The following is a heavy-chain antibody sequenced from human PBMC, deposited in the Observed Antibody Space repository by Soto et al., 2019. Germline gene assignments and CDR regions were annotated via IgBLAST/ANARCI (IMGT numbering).Heavy chain of an antibody. J-gene: IGHJ6*02. CDR1: GYTLTELS. D-gene: IGHD2-2*01. Sequence: SVKVSCKVSGYTLTELSMHWVRQAPGKGLEWMGGIIPISETTNYAQKFQGRVTITADESKSTAYTELSSLRSEDTAVYYCARSQGSSTSLEIYYYYYYGMDVWGQGTTVTVSS. V-gene: IGHV1-69*13. CDR3: ARSQGSSTSLEIYYYYYYGMDV. CDR2: IIPISETT.